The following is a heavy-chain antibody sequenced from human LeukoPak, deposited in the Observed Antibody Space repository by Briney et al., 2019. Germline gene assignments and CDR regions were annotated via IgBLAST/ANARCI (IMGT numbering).Heavy chain of an antibody. CDR3: ATDLHSGWTTVTTGD. D-gene: IGHD4-17*01. CDR2: FDPEDGET. Sequence: ASVKVSCKVSGYTLTELSMHWVRQAPGKGLEWMGGFDPEDGETIYAQKFQGRVTMTEDTSTDTAYMELSSLRSEDTAVYYCATDLHSGWTTVTTGDCGQGTLVTVSS. J-gene: IGHJ4*02. V-gene: IGHV1-24*01. CDR1: GYTLTELS.